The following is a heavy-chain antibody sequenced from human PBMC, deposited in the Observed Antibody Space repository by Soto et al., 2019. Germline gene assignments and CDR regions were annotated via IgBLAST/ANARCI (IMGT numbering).Heavy chain of an antibody. CDR1: GFTFSSYS. D-gene: IGHD5-12*01. V-gene: IGHV3-48*01. Sequence: GGSLRLSCAAAGFTFSSYSMNWVRQDPGKGLEWVSYISSSSSTIYYADSVKGRFTISRDNAKNSLYLQMNSLRAEDTAVYYCARADSGYAHGYYYYGMDVWGQGTTVTVSS. CDR2: ISSSSSTI. CDR3: ARADSGYAHGYYYYGMDV. J-gene: IGHJ6*02.